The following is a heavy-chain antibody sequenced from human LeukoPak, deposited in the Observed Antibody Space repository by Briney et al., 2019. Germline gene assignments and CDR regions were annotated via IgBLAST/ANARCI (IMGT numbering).Heavy chain of an antibody. CDR3: ARVPRTYCSSTSGYFLGLEYYYYMDV. D-gene: IGHD2-2*01. CDR2: MNPNSGNT. V-gene: IGHV1-8*01. CDR1: GSTFTIYD. J-gene: IGHJ6*03. Sequence: ASVKVSCKASGSTFTIYDINRVRQATGQGLEWMGWMNPNSGNTSYAQKFQGRVTMSRNTSISTAYMELSSLRSEDTAVYYCARVPRTYCSSTSGYFLGLEYYYYMDVWGKGTTVTVSS.